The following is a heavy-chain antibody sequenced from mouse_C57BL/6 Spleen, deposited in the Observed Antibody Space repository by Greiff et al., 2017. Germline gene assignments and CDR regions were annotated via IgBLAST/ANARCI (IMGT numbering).Heavy chain of an antibody. J-gene: IGHJ2*01. CDR1: GFSLTSSA. Sequence: VNVVESGPGLVAPSQSLSITCTVSGFSLTSSAISWVRQPPGKGLEWLGVIWTGGGTNYNSALKSRLSISNDNSKSQVFLKMNRLQTDDTARYYFAKTGTLGYDFDYWGQGTTLTVSS. CDR3: AKTGTLGYDFDY. V-gene: IGHV2-9-1*01. D-gene: IGHD4-1*01. CDR2: IWTGGGT.